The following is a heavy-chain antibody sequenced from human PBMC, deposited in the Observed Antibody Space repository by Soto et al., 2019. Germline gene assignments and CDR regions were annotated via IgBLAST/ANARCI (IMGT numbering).Heavy chain of an antibody. V-gene: IGHV4-39*01. CDR2: IYYSGST. CDR3: ARTMASNNYYYYYYMDV. CDR1: GGSISSSSYY. J-gene: IGHJ6*03. Sequence: QLQLQESGPGLVKPSETLSLTCTVSGGSISSSSYYWGWIRQPPGKGLEWIGSIYYSGSTYYNPSLKSRVTISVDTSKNQFSLKLSSVTAADTAVYYCARTMASNNYYYYYYMDVWGKGTTVTVSS.